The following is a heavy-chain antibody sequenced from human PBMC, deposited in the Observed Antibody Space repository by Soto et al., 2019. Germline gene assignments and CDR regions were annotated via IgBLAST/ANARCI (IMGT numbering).Heavy chain of an antibody. J-gene: IGHJ6*02. CDR3: ARGRFSRLGNYYYGMDV. CDR2: INHSGST. CDR1: GGSFSGYY. D-gene: IGHD1-26*01. V-gene: IGHV4-34*01. Sequence: PSETLSLTCAVYGGSFSGYYWSWIRQPPGKGLEWIGGINHSGSTNYNPSLKSRVTISVDTSKNQFSLKLSSVTAADTAVYYCARGRFSRLGNYYYGMDVWGQGTTVTVSS.